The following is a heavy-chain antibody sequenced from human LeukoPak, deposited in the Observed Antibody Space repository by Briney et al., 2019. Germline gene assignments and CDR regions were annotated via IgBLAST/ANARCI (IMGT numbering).Heavy chain of an antibody. J-gene: IGHJ4*02. CDR2: ISAYNGNT. CDR1: GYTFTSYG. Sequence: ASVXXXXXXSGYTFTSYGXXXXRXAXGQXLXXMGWISAYNGNTNYAQKLQGRVTMTTDTSTSTAYMELRSLRSDDTAVYYCARGVDSRAAFDYWGQGTLVTVSS. D-gene: IGHD3-22*01. V-gene: IGHV1-18*01. CDR3: ARGVDSRAAFDY.